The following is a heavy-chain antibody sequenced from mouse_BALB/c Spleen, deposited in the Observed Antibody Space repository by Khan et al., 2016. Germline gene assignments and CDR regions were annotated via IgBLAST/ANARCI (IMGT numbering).Heavy chain of an antibody. CDR3: ARDMEGYDDAMDY. Sequence: GELVEAGGGLVQPGGSLRLSCATSGFTFTDYYMSWVRQPPGKSLEWLGFIRNKANGYTPEYSASVKGRFTISRVNSQTILYLQLNTLRAEDSATYYCARDMEGYDDAMDYWGQGTSVTVSA. V-gene: IGHV7-3*02. CDR1: GFTFTDYY. D-gene: IGHD2-2*01. CDR2: IRNKANGYTP. J-gene: IGHJ4*01.